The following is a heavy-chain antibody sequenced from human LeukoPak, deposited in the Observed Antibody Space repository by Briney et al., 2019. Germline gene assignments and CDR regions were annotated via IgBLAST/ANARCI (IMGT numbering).Heavy chain of an antibody. CDR1: GFTVSSNY. J-gene: IGHJ4*02. D-gene: IGHD6-6*01. CDR3: ARISSIAARRLVYFDY. Sequence: TGGSMRLSCAASGFTVSSNYMSWVRQAPGKGLEWDSVIYSGGSTYYADSVKGRFTISRDNSKNTLYLQMNSLRAEDTAVYYCARISSIAARRLVYFDYWGQGTLVTVSS. V-gene: IGHV3-66*01. CDR2: IYSGGST.